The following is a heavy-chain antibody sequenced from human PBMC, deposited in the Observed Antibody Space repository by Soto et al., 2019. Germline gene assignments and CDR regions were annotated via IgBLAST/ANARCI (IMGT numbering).Heavy chain of an antibody. Sequence: GASVKVSCRASGYTFTSYGISWVRQAPGQGLEWMGWISAYNGNTNYAQKLQGRVTMTTDTSTSTAYMELRSLRSDDTAVYYCARSGMYYDSSGYYLYWGQGTLVTVSS. CDR3: ARSGMYYDSSGYYLY. D-gene: IGHD3-22*01. J-gene: IGHJ4*02. CDR2: ISAYNGNT. CDR1: GYTFTSYG. V-gene: IGHV1-18*01.